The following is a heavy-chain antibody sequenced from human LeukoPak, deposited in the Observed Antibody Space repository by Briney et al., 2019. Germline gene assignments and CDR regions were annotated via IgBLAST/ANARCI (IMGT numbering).Heavy chain of an antibody. Sequence: ASVKVSCKASGYIFTGYYMHWVRQAPGQGLEWMGWINPSSGDTNYAQIFQGRVTMTRDTSISTAYMELSSLRSDDTAVYYCARDLRYSGSYDPYWGQGTLVTVSS. CDR1: GYIFTGYY. CDR2: INPSSGDT. J-gene: IGHJ4*02. CDR3: ARDLRYSGSYDPY. V-gene: IGHV1-2*02. D-gene: IGHD1-26*01.